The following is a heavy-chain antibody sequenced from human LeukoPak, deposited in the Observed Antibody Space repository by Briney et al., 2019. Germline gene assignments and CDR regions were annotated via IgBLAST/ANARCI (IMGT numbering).Heavy chain of an antibody. CDR2: IYSGGST. CDR3: AKAYGSGNYHNYFDY. V-gene: IGHV3-53*01. Sequence: GGSLRLSCAASGFTVSSNYMSWVRQAPGKGLEWVSVIYSGGSTYYADSVKGRFTISRDNSKNTLYLQMNSLRAEDTAVYYCAKAYGSGNYHNYFDYWGQGTLVTVSS. D-gene: IGHD3-10*01. J-gene: IGHJ4*02. CDR1: GFTVSSNY.